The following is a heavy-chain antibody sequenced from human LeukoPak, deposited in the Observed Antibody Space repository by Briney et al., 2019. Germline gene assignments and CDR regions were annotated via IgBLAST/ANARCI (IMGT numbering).Heavy chain of an antibody. CDR3: AKRSPPY. CDR2: IYISGIT. J-gene: IGHJ4*02. D-gene: IGHD3-10*01. Sequence: GGSLRLSCTASGFSISTNDMNWIRQTPGKGLEWVSLIYISGITKYADSVQGRFIISRDSSKDTLYLQMNSLRAGDTAIYYCAKRSPPYWGQGTLVSVSS. V-gene: IGHV3-66*01. CDR1: GFSISTND.